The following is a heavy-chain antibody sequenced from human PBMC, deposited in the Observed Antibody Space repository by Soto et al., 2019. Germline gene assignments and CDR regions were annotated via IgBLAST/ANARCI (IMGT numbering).Heavy chain of an antibody. Sequence: EVQLVESGGGLVKPGGSLRLSCAASGFTFSNAWMNWVRQAPGKGLEWVGRIKSKTDGGTTDYAAPVKGRFTISRDDSKHTLYLQMNSLKTEDTAVYYCTTVPRLVIVVQNWFDPWGQGTLVTVSS. D-gene: IGHD3-22*01. CDR1: GFTFSNAW. V-gene: IGHV3-15*07. J-gene: IGHJ5*02. CDR2: IKSKTDGGTT. CDR3: TTVPRLVIVVQNWFDP.